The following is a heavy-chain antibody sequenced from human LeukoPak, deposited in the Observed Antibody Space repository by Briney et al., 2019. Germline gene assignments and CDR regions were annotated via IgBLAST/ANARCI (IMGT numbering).Heavy chain of an antibody. CDR1: GYTLTGYY. D-gene: IGHD6-13*01. CDR3: ARARIAAAGLWFDP. V-gene: IGHV1-2*02. J-gene: IGHJ5*02. CDR2: INPNSGGT. Sequence: ASVKVSCKASGYTLTGYYMHWVRQAPGQGLEWMGWINPNSGGTNYAQKFQGRVTMTRDTSISTAYMELSRLRSDDTAVYYCARARIAAAGLWFDPWGQGTLVTVSS.